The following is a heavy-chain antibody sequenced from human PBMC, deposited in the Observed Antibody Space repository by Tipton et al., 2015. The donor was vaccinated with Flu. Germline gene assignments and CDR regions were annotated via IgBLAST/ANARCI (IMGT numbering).Heavy chain of an antibody. CDR2: IYDTVTS. CDR1: DDSITSYY. D-gene: IGHD3-16*01. V-gene: IGHV4-59*01. CDR3: ARARAPYYYYAMDV. J-gene: IGHJ6*02. Sequence: TLSLTCTVSDDSITSYYWSWIRQPPGKGLEWIGYIYDTVTSNYNPSLKSRLTISVDSSKNQLSLKLTSVTAADTAVYYCARARAPYYYYAMDVWDQGP.